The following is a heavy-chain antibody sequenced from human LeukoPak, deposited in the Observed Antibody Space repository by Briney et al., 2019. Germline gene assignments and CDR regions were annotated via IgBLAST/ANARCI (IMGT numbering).Heavy chain of an antibody. D-gene: IGHD2-8*02. Sequence: PGGSLRLSCAASGFTSSYYWMHWVRQAPGKGLGWVSRMNHDGSSTTYADSVKRRFTISRANAKNMLYLQMNSLRAEDTAVYFCARAPYSTGRGYYFDYWGQGALVTVSS. CDR2: MNHDGSST. CDR3: ARAPYSTGRGYYFDY. CDR1: GFTSSYYW. J-gene: IGHJ4*02. V-gene: IGHV3-74*01.